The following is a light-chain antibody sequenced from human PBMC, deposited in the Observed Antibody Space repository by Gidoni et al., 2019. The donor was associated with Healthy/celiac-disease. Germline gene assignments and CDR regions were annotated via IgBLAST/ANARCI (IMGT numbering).Light chain of an antibody. CDR2: SNN. CDR1: SSTIGSNT. V-gene: IGLV1-44*01. Sequence: GTPGQRVTISCSGSSSTIGSNTVNWYQQLPGTAPKLLIYSNNQRPSGVPDRFSGSKSGTSASLAISGFQSDDEAAYYCATWDDSLNGPVFGGGTKLTVL. J-gene: IGLJ3*02. CDR3: ATWDDSLNGPV.